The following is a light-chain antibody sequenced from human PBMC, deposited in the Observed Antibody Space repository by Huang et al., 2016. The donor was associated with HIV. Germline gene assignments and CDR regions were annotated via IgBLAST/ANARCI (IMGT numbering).Light chain of an antibody. J-gene: IGKJ2*01. CDR2: SAS. Sequence: DIQMTQSPSSLSASVGERVTITCRASQSISRYLIWYQQKPGKAPKVLIHSASSLQSGVPSRFSGSGSGTDFTLTISRLQTEDFATYYCQQSYSSPPTCGQGTKVEIK. CDR3: QQSYSSPPT. CDR1: QSISRY. V-gene: IGKV1-39*01.